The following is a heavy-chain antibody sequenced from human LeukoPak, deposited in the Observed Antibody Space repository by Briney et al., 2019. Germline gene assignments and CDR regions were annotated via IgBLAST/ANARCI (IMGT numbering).Heavy chain of an antibody. CDR3: ARVQYDFWSGCYKPGYYYYMDV. J-gene: IGHJ6*03. CDR1: GFTFSSYW. CDR2: IKQDGSEK. V-gene: IGHV3-7*01. D-gene: IGHD3-3*01. Sequence: GGSLRLSCAASGFTFSSYWMSWVRQAPGKGLEWVANIKQDGSEKYYVDSVKGRFTISRDNAKNSLYLQMNSLRAEDTAVYYCARVQYDFWSGCYKPGYYYYMDVWGKGTTVTVSS.